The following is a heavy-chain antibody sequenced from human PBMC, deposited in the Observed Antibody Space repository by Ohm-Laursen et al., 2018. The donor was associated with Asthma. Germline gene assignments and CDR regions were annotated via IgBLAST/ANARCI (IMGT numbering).Heavy chain of an antibody. Sequence: SLRLSCAAPGFTFSSYAMSWVRQAPGKGLEWVSGISSNGGSTQCADSVKGRFTISRDNAKNSLYLQMNSLRDEDTAVYYCATIGSGPPWDGRWGQGTLVTVSS. V-gene: IGHV3-23*01. CDR3: ATIGSGPPWDGR. CDR2: ISSNGGST. D-gene: IGHD1-14*01. CDR1: GFTFSSYA. J-gene: IGHJ4*02.